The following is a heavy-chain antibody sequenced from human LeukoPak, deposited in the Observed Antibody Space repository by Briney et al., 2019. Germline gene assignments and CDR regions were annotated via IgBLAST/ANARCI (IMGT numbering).Heavy chain of an antibody. V-gene: IGHV5-51*01. D-gene: IGHD3-16*01. CDR1: GYSFITFW. CDR3: ATRGFGSDAFDL. CDR2: IYPGDSDT. J-gene: IGHJ3*01. Sequence: GESLKISSQGFGYSFITFWNVWWRQMPGKGLEWMGIIYPGDSDTIYSPSFQGQVTISADKSISTAYLQWSSLKASDTAMYYCATRGFGSDAFDLWGQGTMVTVSS.